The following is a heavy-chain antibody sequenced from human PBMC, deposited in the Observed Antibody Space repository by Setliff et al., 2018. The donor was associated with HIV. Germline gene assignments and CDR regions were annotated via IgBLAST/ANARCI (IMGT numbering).Heavy chain of an antibody. V-gene: IGHV3-23*01. D-gene: IGHD3-3*01. CDR3: VRVVTIFSTGPHFDP. J-gene: IGHJ5*02. Sequence: GGSLRLSCEASGFTLRSYAMYWVRQAPGKGLEWVAGISGAGATTYYADSVKGRFTISRDNSKDTLYLQMNSLRAEDTAVYYCVRVVTIFSTGPHFDPWGQGTLVTVSS. CDR2: ISGAGATT. CDR1: GFTLRSYA.